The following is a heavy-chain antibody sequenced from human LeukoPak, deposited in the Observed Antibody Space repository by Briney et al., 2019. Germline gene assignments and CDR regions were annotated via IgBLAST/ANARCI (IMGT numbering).Heavy chain of an antibody. CDR3: ARAMEDGRYDFWSGYYPYYYYYYMDV. Sequence: GGSLRLSCVASGFTFSDYYMSWIRQAPGKGLEWVSYISSSGSTIYYADSVKGRFTISRDNAKNSLYLQMNSLRAEDTAVYYCARAMEDGRYDFWSGYYPYYYYYYMDVWGKGTTVTVSS. CDR1: GFTFSDYY. J-gene: IGHJ6*03. V-gene: IGHV3-11*04. CDR2: ISSSGSTI. D-gene: IGHD3-3*01.